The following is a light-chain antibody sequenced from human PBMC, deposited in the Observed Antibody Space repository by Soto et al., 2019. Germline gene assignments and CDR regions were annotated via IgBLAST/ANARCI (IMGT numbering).Light chain of an antibody. V-gene: IGKV1-9*01. CDR3: QQLNSYPLN. Sequence: QLTQSPSSLSASVGDRVTITCRASQGIASYLAWYQQKPGQAPNLLIYAASTLQSGVPSRFSGSGSGTDFTLTISSLQPEDFATYYCQQLNSYPLNFGGGNKGDI. CDR1: QGIASY. CDR2: AAS. J-gene: IGKJ4*01.